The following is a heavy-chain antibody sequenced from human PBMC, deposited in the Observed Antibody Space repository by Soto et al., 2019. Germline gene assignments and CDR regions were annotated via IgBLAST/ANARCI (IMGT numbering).Heavy chain of an antibody. J-gene: IGHJ3*02. CDR3: ARVGLCGGHCYLAGHDAFDI. V-gene: IGHV1-18*04. Sequence: ASGKVSCKASGYTFTSYGISWVRQAPGQGLEWMGWIYPYNGNTNYAQDLQGRVTMTTDTSTTTAYMELRSLRSDDTAVYYCARVGLCGGHCYLAGHDAFDIWGQGTMVTVSS. CDR1: GYTFTSYG. D-gene: IGHD2-21*02. CDR2: IYPYNGNT.